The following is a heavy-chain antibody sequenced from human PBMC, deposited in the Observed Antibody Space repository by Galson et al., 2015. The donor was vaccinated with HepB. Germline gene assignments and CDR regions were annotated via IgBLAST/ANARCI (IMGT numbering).Heavy chain of an antibody. CDR1: GGTFSSYA. Sequence: SVKVSCKASGGTFSSYAISWVRQAPGQGLEWMGGIIPIFGTANYAQKFQGRVTITADESTSTAYMELSSLRSEDTAVYYCASPPYSSSWYSYWGQGTLVTVSS. CDR2: IIPIFGTA. V-gene: IGHV1-69*13. J-gene: IGHJ4*02. CDR3: ASPPYSSSWYSY. D-gene: IGHD6-13*01.